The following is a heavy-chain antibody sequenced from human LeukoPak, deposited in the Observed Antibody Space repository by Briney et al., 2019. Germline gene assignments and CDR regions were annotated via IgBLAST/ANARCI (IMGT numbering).Heavy chain of an antibody. Sequence: QPGGSLRLSCAASGFTFSSYAMHWVRQSLGKGLEWVAVMSYDGFNKYYADSVKGRFTISRDNPKNTLYLQMNSLRAEDTAVYYCAKTEGYSYGYYFDYWGQGTLVTVSS. D-gene: IGHD5-18*01. V-gene: IGHV3-30*18. CDR2: MSYDGFNK. CDR3: AKTEGYSYGYYFDY. CDR1: GFTFSSYA. J-gene: IGHJ4*02.